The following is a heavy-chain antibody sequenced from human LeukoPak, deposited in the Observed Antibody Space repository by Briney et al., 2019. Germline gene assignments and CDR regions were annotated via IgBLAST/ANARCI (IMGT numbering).Heavy chain of an antibody. J-gene: IGHJ4*02. V-gene: IGHV3-21*04. CDR1: GFTFSTCT. D-gene: IGHD3-22*01. CDR2: ISSSGSYI. CDR3: APVVSRYYDSSSYPN. Sequence: GGSLRLSCAASGFTFSTCTMNWARQAPGKGLEWVASISSSGSYIYYADSVKGRFTISRDNAKNALSLQMNSLRAEDTAVYYCAPVVSRYYDSSSYPNWGQGTLVTVSS.